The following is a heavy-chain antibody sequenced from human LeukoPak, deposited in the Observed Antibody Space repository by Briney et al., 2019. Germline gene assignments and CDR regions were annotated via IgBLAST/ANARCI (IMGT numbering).Heavy chain of an antibody. V-gene: IGHV4-39*01. CDR3: ASTRKVGYCSGGSCPADY. J-gene: IGHJ4*02. CDR1: GGSIRSSYYY. CDR2: IYDSGST. D-gene: IGHD2-15*01. Sequence: SETLSLTCTVSGGSIRSSYYYWGWIRQPPGKGLEWIGRIYDSGSTYYNPSLKSRVTISVDTSKNQFSLKLSSVTAADTAVYYCASTRKVGYCSGGSCPADYWGQGTLVTVSS.